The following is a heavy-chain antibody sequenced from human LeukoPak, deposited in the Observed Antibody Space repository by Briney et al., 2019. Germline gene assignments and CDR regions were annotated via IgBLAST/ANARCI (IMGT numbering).Heavy chain of an antibody. CDR1: GFTFSSYG. J-gene: IGHJ2*01. Sequence: GGSLRLSCAASGFTFSSYGMHWVRQAPGKGLEWVAFIRYDGSNKYYADSVKGRFTISRDNSKNTLHLQTNSLRAEDTAVYYCAKDLYSSGWYSPWYFDLWGRGTLVTVSS. CDR3: AKDLYSSGWYSPWYFDL. V-gene: IGHV3-30*02. D-gene: IGHD6-19*01. CDR2: IRYDGSNK.